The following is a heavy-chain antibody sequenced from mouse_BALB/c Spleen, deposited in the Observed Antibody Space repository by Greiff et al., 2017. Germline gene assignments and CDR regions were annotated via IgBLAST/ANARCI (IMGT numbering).Heavy chain of an antibody. CDR1: GFNIKDTY. V-gene: IGHV14-3*02. D-gene: IGHD1-1*01. CDR3: AAYYGSSYAYAMDY. J-gene: IGHJ4*01. CDR2: IDPANGNT. Sequence: EVQLQQSGAELVKPGASVKLSCTASGFNIKDTYMHWVKQRPEQGLEWIGRIDPANGNTKYDPKFQGKATITADTSSNTAYLQLSSLTSEDTAVYYCAAYYGSSYAYAMDYWGQGTSVTVSS.